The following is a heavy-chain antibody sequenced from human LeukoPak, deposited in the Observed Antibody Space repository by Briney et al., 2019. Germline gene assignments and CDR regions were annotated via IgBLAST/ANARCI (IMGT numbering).Heavy chain of an antibody. V-gene: IGHV3-9*01. Sequence: PGRSLRLSCAASGFTFDDYAMHWVRQAPGKGLEWVSGISWNTGTIGYADSVKGRFTISRDNAKNSLYLQMNSLRVEDTALYYCAKDTTGAILTATDYWGQGILVTVSS. CDR3: AKDTTGAILTATDY. D-gene: IGHD3-9*01. CDR1: GFTFDDYA. CDR2: ISWNTGTI. J-gene: IGHJ4*02.